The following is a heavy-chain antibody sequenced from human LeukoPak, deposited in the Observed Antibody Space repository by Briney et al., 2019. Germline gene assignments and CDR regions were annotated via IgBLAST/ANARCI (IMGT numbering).Heavy chain of an antibody. Sequence: GGSLRLSCAASGFAFNTYEMNWVRQAPGKGLEGVSYISNSGSNIYYADSVRGGFTNSRDNAKNSLYLQMNSLRAEDTAVYYCAELGITMIGGVWGKGTTVTISS. CDR1: GFAFNTYE. CDR3: AELGITMIGGV. CDR2: ISNSGSNI. D-gene: IGHD3-10*02. V-gene: IGHV3-48*03. J-gene: IGHJ6*04.